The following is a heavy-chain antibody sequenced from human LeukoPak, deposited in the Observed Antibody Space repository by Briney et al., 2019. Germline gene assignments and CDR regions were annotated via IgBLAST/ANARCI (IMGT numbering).Heavy chain of an antibody. D-gene: IGHD1-26*01. V-gene: IGHV3-30-3*01. CDR2: ISYDGAEK. J-gene: IGHJ4*02. Sequence: GGSLRLSCAASGFTLNSYAIQWVRQAPGKGLEWVAGISYDGAEKYLADAVKGRFTISKDNSKNTLYLQMTSLRREDTAVYYCAKDDGVGPTPSWFDYWGQGTLVTVSS. CDR3: AKDDGVGPTPSWFDY. CDR1: GFTLNSYA.